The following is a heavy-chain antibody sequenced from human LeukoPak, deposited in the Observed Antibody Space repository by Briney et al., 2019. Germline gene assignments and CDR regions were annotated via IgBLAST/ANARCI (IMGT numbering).Heavy chain of an antibody. Sequence: PSQTLSLTCTVSGGSISSGGYYWSWIRQPPGKGLEWIGEINHSGSTNYNPSLKSRVTISVDTSKNQFSLKLSSVTAADTAVYYCARDRGIAVAGTDFDYWGQGTLVTVSS. D-gene: IGHD6-19*01. CDR2: INHSGST. CDR3: ARDRGIAVAGTDFDY. V-gene: IGHV4-30-2*01. J-gene: IGHJ4*02. CDR1: GGSISSGGYY.